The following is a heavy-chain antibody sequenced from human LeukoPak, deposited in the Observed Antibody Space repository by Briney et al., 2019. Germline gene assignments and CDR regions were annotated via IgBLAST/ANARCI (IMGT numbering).Heavy chain of an antibody. V-gene: IGHV3-30*18. CDR3: AKATSPYDYVWGTSD. Sequence: GGSLRLSCEASGFTFSSYWMHWVRQAPGKGLEWVAVTSYNGRESYYVDSVKGRFTISRDNSKNTLYLQMNSVTTDDTAVYYCAKATSPYDYVWGTSDWGQGTLVTVSS. J-gene: IGHJ4*02. CDR1: GFTFSSYW. D-gene: IGHD3-16*01. CDR2: TSYNGRES.